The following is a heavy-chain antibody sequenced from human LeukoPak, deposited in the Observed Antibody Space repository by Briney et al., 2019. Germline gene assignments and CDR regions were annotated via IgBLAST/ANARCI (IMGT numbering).Heavy chain of an antibody. CDR3: ARKIVLVSAAIHVRYDYYGMDV. V-gene: IGHV3-7*01. CDR2: IKQDGSEK. J-gene: IGHJ6*02. Sequence: PGGSLRLSCAASGFTFSSYWMSWVRQAPGKGLEWVANIKQDGSEKYYVDSVEGRFTISRDNAKNSLYLQMNSLRAEDTAVYYCARKIVLVSAAIHVRYDYYGMDVWGQGTTVTVSS. CDR1: GFTFSSYW. D-gene: IGHD2-2*01.